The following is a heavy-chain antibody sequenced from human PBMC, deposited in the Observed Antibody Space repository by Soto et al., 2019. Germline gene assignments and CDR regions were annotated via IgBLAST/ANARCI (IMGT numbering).Heavy chain of an antibody. V-gene: IGHV4-39*07. CDR2: IYYSGST. J-gene: IGHJ5*02. CDR1: GGSISSSNYY. CDR3: ARAGHDYGDYLKYNWFDP. Sequence: SETLSLTCTVSGGSISSSNYYWGWIRQPPGKGLEWIGSIYYSGSTYYNPSLKSRVTISVDTSKNQFSLKLSSVTAADTAVYYCARAGHDYGDYLKYNWFDPWGQGTLVTVSS. D-gene: IGHD4-17*01.